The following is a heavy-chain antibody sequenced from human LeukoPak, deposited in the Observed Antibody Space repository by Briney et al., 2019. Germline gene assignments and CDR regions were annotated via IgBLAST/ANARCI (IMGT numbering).Heavy chain of an antibody. J-gene: IGHJ4*02. CDR2: INPNSGGT. CDR3: ARFLENDLAFDY. Sequence: ASVKVSCKASGYTFTGYYMHWVRQAPGQGLEWMGWINPNSGGTNYAQKFQGWVTMTRDTSISAAYMELSRLRSDDTAVYYRARFLENDLAFDYWGQGTLVTVSS. CDR1: GYTFTGYY. V-gene: IGHV1-2*04. D-gene: IGHD1-1*01.